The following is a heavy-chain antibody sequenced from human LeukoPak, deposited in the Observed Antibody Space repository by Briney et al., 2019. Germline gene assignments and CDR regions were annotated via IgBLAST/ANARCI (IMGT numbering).Heavy chain of an antibody. CDR1: GGTFSSYT. Sequence: SVKVSCKASGGTFSSYTISWVRQAPGQGLEWTGRTIPILGIANYAQKFQGRVTITADKSTSTAYMELSSLRSEDTAVYYCARDPPPFNWNDSAFDIWGQGTMVTVSS. CDR3: ARDPPPFNWNDSAFDI. J-gene: IGHJ3*02. CDR2: TIPILGIA. D-gene: IGHD1-20*01. V-gene: IGHV1-69*04.